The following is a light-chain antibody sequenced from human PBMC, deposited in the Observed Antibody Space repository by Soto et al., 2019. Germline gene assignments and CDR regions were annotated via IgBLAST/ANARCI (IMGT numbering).Light chain of an antibody. J-gene: IGKJ5*01. V-gene: IGKV3-11*01. CDR2: AAS. CDR3: QQRSNWPPIT. CDR1: QSVTSNY. Sequence: EIVLTQSPATLSASPGERATLSCRASQSVTSNYLAWYQQKPGQAPRLLIFAASSRATGIPARFSGNGSGTDFTLTISSLEPEDFAVYYCQQRSNWPPITFGQGTRLEIK.